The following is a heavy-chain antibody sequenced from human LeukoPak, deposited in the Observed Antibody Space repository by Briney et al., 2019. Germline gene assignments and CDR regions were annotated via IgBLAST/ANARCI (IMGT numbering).Heavy chain of an antibody. D-gene: IGHD3-9*01. Sequence: SQTLSLTCTVSGGSISSGSYYWSWIRQPAGKGLEWIGRIYTSGSTNYNPSLKSRVTISVDTSKNQFSLKLSSVTAADTAVYYCARARYFDWLFGYWGQGTPVTVSS. J-gene: IGHJ4*02. V-gene: IGHV4-61*02. CDR2: IYTSGST. CDR3: ARARYFDWLFGY. CDR1: GGSISSGSYY.